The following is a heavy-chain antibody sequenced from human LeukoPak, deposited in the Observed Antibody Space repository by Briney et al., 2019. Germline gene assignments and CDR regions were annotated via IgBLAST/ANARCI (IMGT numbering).Heavy chain of an antibody. D-gene: IGHD4-17*01. CDR2: ITSSSSSI. V-gene: IGHV3-21*01. CDR3: TRERLYGASALDY. CDR1: GFTFSSYT. J-gene: IGHJ4*02. Sequence: GGSLRLSCEASGFTFSSYTMNWVRQAPGEGLEWVSSITSSSSSIYYADSVKGRITISRDNARNSLYLQMNSLRAEDTAVYYCTRERLYGASALDYWGQGTVVTVSS.